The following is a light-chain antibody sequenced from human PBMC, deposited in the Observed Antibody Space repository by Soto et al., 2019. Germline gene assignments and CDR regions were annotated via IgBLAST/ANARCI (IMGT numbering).Light chain of an antibody. Sequence: QSVLTQPPSVSGAPGQRVTISCTGSRSNIGAGNDVHWYQQRPGTAPKLLIYGNNNRPSGVPDRFSGSKSGTSASLAITGLQAEDDADYYCQSYDSSLSGSVFGGGTKVTVL. CDR2: GNN. J-gene: IGLJ2*01. CDR1: RSNIGAGND. V-gene: IGLV1-40*01. CDR3: QSYDSSLSGSV.